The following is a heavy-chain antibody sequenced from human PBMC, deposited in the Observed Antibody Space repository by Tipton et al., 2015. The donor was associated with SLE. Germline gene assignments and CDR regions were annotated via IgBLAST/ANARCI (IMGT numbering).Heavy chain of an antibody. CDR2: ISAYNGNT. J-gene: IGHJ3*02. V-gene: IGHV1-18*01. Sequence: QSGAEVKKPGASVKVSCKASGYTFTSYGISWVRQAPGQGLEWMGWISAYNGNTNYAQKLQGRVTMTTDTSTSTAYMELRSLRSEDTAVYYCASGYCSSTSCYGAFDIWGQGTMVTVSS. CDR3: ASGYCSSTSCYGAFDI. CDR1: GYTFTSYG. D-gene: IGHD2-2*01.